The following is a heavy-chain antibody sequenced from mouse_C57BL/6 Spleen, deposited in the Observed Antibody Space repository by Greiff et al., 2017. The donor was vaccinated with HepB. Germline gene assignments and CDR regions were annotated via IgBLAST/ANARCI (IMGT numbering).Heavy chain of an antibody. CDR3: ARHEQLSPGWCAY. CDR1: GFTFSSYG. D-gene: IGHD3-2*02. J-gene: IGHJ3*01. Sequence: EVQLVESGGALVKPGGSLKLSCAASGFTFSSYGMSWVRQTPDKRLEWVATISSGGSYTYYPDSVKGRFTIARDNAKNTLYLQMSSLKSEDTAMYYCARHEQLSPGWCAYWGQGTLVTVSA. CDR2: ISSGGSYT. V-gene: IGHV5-6*01.